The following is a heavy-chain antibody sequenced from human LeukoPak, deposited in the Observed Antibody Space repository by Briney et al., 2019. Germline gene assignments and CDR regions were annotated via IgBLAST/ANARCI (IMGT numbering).Heavy chain of an antibody. D-gene: IGHD2-15*01. CDR3: ARGPDIVVVVAASNWFDP. J-gene: IGHJ5*02. V-gene: IGHV4-34*01. CDR2: INHSGST. Sequence: SETLSLTCAVYGGSFSGYYWCWIRQPPGKGLEWIGEINHSGSTNYNPSLKSRVTISVDTSKNQFSLKLSSVTAADTAVYYCARGPDIVVVVAASNWFDPWGQGTLVTVSS. CDR1: GGSFSGYY.